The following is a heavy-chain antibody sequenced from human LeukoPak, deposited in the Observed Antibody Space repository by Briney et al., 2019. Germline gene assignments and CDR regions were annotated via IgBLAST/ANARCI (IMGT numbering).Heavy chain of an antibody. Sequence: SGGSLRLSCAASGFTFSSYGMHWVRQAPGKGLEWVAFIRYDGSNKYYADSVKGRFTISRDNSKNTLYLQMNSLRAEDTAVYYCAKDRVPSWQQLVWYYFDYWGQGTLVTVSS. CDR3: AKDRVPSWQQLVWYYFDY. CDR2: IRYDGSNK. D-gene: IGHD6-13*01. V-gene: IGHV3-30*02. CDR1: GFTFSSYG. J-gene: IGHJ4*02.